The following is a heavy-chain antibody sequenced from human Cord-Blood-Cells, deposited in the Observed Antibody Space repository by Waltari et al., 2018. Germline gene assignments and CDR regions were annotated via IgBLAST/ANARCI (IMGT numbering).Heavy chain of an antibody. Sequence: QVQLVQSGAEVKKPGSSVKVSCKASGGTFSSYAISWVRQAPGQGLEWMGGIIPIFGTANYAQKFQGRVTITADESTSTAYMELSSLRSEDTAVYYCARRDSYDSSGYYYWYFDLWGRGTLVTVSS. D-gene: IGHD3-22*01. CDR1: GGTFSSYA. V-gene: IGHV1-69*01. CDR2: IIPIFGTA. CDR3: ARRDSYDSSGYYYWYFDL. J-gene: IGHJ2*01.